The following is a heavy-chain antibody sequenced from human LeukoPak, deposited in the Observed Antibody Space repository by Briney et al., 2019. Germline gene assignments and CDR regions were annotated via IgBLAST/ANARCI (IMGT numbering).Heavy chain of an antibody. V-gene: IGHV3-73*01. CDR1: GFTFSGSA. J-gene: IGHJ5*02. D-gene: IGHD5-12*01. Sequence: PGGSLKLSCAASGFTFSGSAMHWVRQASGKGLEWVGRIRSKANSYAAAYAASVKGRFTTSRDDSKNTAYLQMNSLKTEDTAVYYCTRGYGGYAAWGQGTLVTVSS. CDR2: IRSKANSYAA. CDR3: TRGYGGYAA.